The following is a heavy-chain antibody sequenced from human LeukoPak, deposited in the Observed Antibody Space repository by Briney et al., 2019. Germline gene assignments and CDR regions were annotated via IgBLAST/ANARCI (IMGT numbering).Heavy chain of an antibody. V-gene: IGHV4-59*01. CDR3: AGYYDSFFHY. J-gene: IGHJ4*02. CDR1: GGSISSYY. CDR2: ISYSGST. Sequence: SETLSLTCTVSGGSISSYYWSWIRQPPGKGLEWIGYISYSGSTNYNPSLKSRVTISVDTSKNQVSLKLSSVTAADTAVYYRAGYYDSFFHYWGQGTLVTVSS. D-gene: IGHD3-22*01.